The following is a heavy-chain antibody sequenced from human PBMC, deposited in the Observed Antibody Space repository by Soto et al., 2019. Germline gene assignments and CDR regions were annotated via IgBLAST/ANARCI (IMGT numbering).Heavy chain of an antibody. CDR1: GSYW. Sequence: GESLKISCKSSGSYWISWVRQMPGKGLEWMGRIDPSDSYTQYSPSFQGHVTISADKSTSTAYLHWNILKASDTAIYYCARHGKLCTTPSCYTGYGMDVWGQGTTVTVSS. D-gene: IGHD2-2*02. CDR3: ARHGKLCTTPSCYTGYGMDV. V-gene: IGHV5-10-1*01. J-gene: IGHJ6*02. CDR2: IDPSDSYT.